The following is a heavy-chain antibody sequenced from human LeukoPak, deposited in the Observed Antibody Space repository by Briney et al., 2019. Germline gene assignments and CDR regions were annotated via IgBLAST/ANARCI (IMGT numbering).Heavy chain of an antibody. CDR3: VREVGAVRGEVYFDY. V-gene: IGHV3-21*06. D-gene: IGHD3-10*01. CDR1: GFTFSTFA. J-gene: IGHJ4*02. CDR2: INGSGTYM. Sequence: PGGSLRLSCAASGFTFSTFAMHWVRLSPGKGLEWVSYINGSGTYMLYVDSVKHRFTISRDNTKNLLYLKMNSLRAEDTGMYFCVREVGAVRGEVYFDYWGQGTLVTVSS.